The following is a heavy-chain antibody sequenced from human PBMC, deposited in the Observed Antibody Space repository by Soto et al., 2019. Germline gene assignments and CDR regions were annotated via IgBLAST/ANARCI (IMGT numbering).Heavy chain of an antibody. J-gene: IGHJ4*02. CDR2: IYHSGST. CDR3: ARAGGLGAVAVDY. D-gene: IGHD6-19*01. V-gene: IGHV4-30-2*01. CDR1: GGSISSGGYS. Sequence: QLQLQESGSGLVKPSQTLSLTCAVSGGSISSGGYSWSWIRQPPGKGLEWIGYIYHSGSTYYNPSLKSRVTISVDRPKNQFSMKLSSVTAADPAVYYCARAGGLGAVAVDYWGQGTLVTVSS.